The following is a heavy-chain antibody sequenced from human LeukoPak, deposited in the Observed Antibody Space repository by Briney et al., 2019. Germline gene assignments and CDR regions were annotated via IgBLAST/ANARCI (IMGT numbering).Heavy chain of an antibody. J-gene: IGHJ4*02. CDR1: GYTFTSYY. V-gene: IGHV1-46*01. D-gene: IGHD2-2*01. Sequence: ASVKVSCKASGYTFTSYYMHWVREAPGQGLEWMGIINPSGGSTSYAQKFQGRVTMTRDTSTSTVYMELSSLRSEDTAVYYCASCSSTSLTFDYWGQGTLVTVSS. CDR3: ASCSSTSLTFDY. CDR2: INPSGGST.